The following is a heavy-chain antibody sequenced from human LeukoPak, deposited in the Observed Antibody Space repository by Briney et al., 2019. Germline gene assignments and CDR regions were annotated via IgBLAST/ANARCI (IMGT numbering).Heavy chain of an antibody. D-gene: IGHD4-17*01. CDR2: ISSSVGST. J-gene: IGHJ4*02. CDR3: AKPAGAMTTVTYYFDY. CDR1: GVTFSSYA. Sequence: GASLRLSCAASGVTFSSYAMSWVRPAPGKGLEWVSAISSSVGSTYYADSVKGRFTISRANSKNTLNLQMNSLRAEDTAVDYCAKPAGAMTTVTYYFDYWGQGTLVTVSS. V-gene: IGHV3-23*01.